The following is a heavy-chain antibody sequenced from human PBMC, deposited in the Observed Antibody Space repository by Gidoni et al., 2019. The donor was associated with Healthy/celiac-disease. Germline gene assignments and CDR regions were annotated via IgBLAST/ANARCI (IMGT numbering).Heavy chain of an antibody. Sequence: EVQLVESGGGVVRPGGSLRPSCAASGFTFDDYGMSWVRQAPGKGLEWVSGINWNGGSTGYADSVKGRFTISRDNAKNSLYLQMNSLRAEDTALYHCAREYYEQAQGGAFDIWGQGTMVTVSS. CDR2: INWNGGST. J-gene: IGHJ3*02. V-gene: IGHV3-20*01. CDR3: AREYYEQAQGGAFDI. CDR1: GFTFDDYG. D-gene: IGHD3-22*01.